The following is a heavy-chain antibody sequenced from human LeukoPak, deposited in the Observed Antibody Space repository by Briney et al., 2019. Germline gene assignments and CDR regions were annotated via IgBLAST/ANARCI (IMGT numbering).Heavy chain of an antibody. CDR2: IRSKAYGGTT. CDR3: TRVTAARNYYDSSGTPDSFDI. J-gene: IGHJ3*02. Sequence: GGSLRLSCTASGFTFGDYAMSWFRQAPGKGLEWVGFIRSKAYGGTTEYAASVKGRFTISRDDSKSIAYLQMNSLKTEDTAVYYCTRVTAARNYYDSSGTPDSFDIWGQGTMVTVSS. CDR1: GFTFGDYA. D-gene: IGHD3-22*01. V-gene: IGHV3-49*03.